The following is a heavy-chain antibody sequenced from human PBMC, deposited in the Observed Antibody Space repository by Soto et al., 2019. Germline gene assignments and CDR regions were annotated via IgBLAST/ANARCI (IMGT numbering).Heavy chain of an antibody. CDR2: IYPGDSDT. Sequence: GASLKISCKGSGYCFTSYWIGWVRQLPGKGLEWMGIIYPGDSDTRYSPSFQGQVTISADKSISTADLRWSSLKASDTAMYYCARTNRGSYYEVFDYWGQGTLVTVSS. CDR1: GYCFTSYW. CDR3: ARTNRGSYYEVFDY. V-gene: IGHV5-51*01. J-gene: IGHJ4*02. D-gene: IGHD1-26*01.